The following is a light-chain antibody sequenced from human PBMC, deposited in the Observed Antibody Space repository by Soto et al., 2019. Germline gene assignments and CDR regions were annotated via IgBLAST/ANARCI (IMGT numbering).Light chain of an antibody. CDR1: QSVSSSY. J-gene: IGKJ5*01. Sequence: EIVLTQSPGTLSLSPGERATLSCRASQSVSSSYLAWYQQKPGQAPRLLIYGASSRATGIPDRFSGSGSGTDFTLSISSLEPEDFAVYYCQLSQQRSSWPPIAFGQGTRLEIK. V-gene: IGKV3-20*01. CDR3: QLSQQRSSWPPIA. CDR2: GAS.